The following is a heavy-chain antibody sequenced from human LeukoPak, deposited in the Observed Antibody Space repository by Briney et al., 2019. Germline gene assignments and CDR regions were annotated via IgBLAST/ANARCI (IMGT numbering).Heavy chain of an antibody. CDR3: ARRNSIAAAGTGGFDP. J-gene: IGHJ5*02. CDR2: INHSGST. Sequence: ETLSLTCAVYGGSFSGYYWSWIRQPPGKGLEWIGEINHSGSTYYNPSLKSRVTISVDTSKNQFSLKLSSVTAADTAVYYCARRNSIAAAGTGGFDPWGQGTLVTVSS. CDR1: GGSFSGYY. D-gene: IGHD6-13*01. V-gene: IGHV4-34*01.